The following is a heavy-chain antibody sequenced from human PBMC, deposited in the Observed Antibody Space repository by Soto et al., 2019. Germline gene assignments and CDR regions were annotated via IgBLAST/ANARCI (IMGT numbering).Heavy chain of an antibody. J-gene: IGHJ4*02. CDR1: GYTFTSYG. Sequence: QVQLVQSGAEVKKPGASVTVSCKASGYTFTSYGISWVRQAPGQVLEWMGWISAYNGNTNYAQKLQGRVTMTTDTYTSTAYMELRSLRSDDTAVYYCARASPGYCSGGSCSSQVDYWGQGTLVTVSS. CDR2: ISAYNGNT. V-gene: IGHV1-18*01. D-gene: IGHD2-15*01. CDR3: ARASPGYCSGGSCSSQVDY.